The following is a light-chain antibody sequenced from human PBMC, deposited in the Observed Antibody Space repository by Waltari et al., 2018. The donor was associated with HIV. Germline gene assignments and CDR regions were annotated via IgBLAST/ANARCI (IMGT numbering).Light chain of an antibody. CDR3: QSYDSSLSVWV. CDR2: GNS. Sequence: QSVLTQPPSVSGAPGQRVTISCPGSSSTIGAGYDVHWYQQLPGTANKLLIYGNSNRPSGVPDRFSGSKSGTSASLAITGLLAEDEADYYCQSYDSSLSVWVFGGGTKLTVL. CDR1: SSTIGAGYD. J-gene: IGLJ3*02. V-gene: IGLV1-40*01.